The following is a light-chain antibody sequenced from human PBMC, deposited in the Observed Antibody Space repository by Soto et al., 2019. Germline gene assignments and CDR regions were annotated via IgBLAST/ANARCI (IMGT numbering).Light chain of an antibody. V-gene: IGKV1-5*03. CDR3: QQYDSYPLT. CDR2: KAS. Sequence: DTQMTQSPSTLSASVGDRVTITCRASQSISSWLAWYQHKPGKAPNLLIYKASSLESGVPSRFSGSGSGTEFTLTVSSLQPDDFATYYCQQYDSYPLTFGAGTKVEIK. CDR1: QSISSW. J-gene: IGKJ4*01.